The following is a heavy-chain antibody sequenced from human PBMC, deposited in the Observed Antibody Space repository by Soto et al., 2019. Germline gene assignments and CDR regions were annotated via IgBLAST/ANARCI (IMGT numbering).Heavy chain of an antibody. V-gene: IGHV3-53*01. CDR2: IYSGGST. CDR1: GFTVSSNY. CDR3: ARGLVGADYYYYYMDV. J-gene: IGHJ6*03. D-gene: IGHD1-26*01. Sequence: GGSLRLSCAASGFTVSSNYMSWVRQAPGKGLEWVSVIYSGGSTYYADSVKGRFTISRDNSKNTLYLQMNSLRAEDTAVYYCARGLVGADYYYYYMDVWGKGTTVTVSS.